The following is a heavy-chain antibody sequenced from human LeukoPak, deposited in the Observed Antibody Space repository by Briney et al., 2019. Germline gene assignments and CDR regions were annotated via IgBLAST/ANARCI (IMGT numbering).Heavy chain of an antibody. Sequence: PGGSLRLSCAASGFTFSSYGMHWVRQAPGKGLEWVAVIWYDGSNKYYADSVKGRFTISRDNSKNTLYLQMNSLRAEDTAVYYCARENYDFWSAQAPAPFDYWGQGTLVTVSS. J-gene: IGHJ4*02. CDR2: IWYDGSNK. CDR1: GFTFSSYG. D-gene: IGHD3-3*01. CDR3: ARENYDFWSAQAPAPFDY. V-gene: IGHV3-33*01.